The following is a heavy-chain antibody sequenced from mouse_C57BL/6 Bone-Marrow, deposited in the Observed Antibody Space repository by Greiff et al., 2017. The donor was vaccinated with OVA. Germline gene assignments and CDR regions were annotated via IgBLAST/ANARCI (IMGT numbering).Heavy chain of an antibody. J-gene: IGHJ4*01. V-gene: IGHV1-64*01. Sequence: QVQLQQPGAELVKPGASVKLSCKASGYTFTSYWMHWVKQRPGQGLAWIGMIHPNSGSTNYNEKFKSKATLTVDTSSSTAYMQLSSLTSGDSAVYYCARKGFTTVVATGAMDYWGQGTSVTVSS. D-gene: IGHD1-1*01. CDR3: ARKGFTTVVATGAMDY. CDR2: IHPNSGST. CDR1: GYTFTSYW.